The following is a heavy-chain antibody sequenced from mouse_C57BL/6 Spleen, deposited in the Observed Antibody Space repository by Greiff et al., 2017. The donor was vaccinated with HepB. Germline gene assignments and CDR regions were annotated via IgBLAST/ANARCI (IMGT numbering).Heavy chain of an antibody. CDR3: TISPFITTVVAKNY. CDR1: GYTFTDYE. CDR2: IDPETGGT. J-gene: IGHJ2*01. Sequence: VQLQQSGAELVRPGASVTLSCKASGYTFTDYEMHWVKQTPVHGLEWIGAIDPETGGTAYNQKFKGKAILTADKSSSTAYMELRSLTSEDSAVYYCTISPFITTVVAKNYWGQGTTLTVSS. D-gene: IGHD1-1*01. V-gene: IGHV1-15*01.